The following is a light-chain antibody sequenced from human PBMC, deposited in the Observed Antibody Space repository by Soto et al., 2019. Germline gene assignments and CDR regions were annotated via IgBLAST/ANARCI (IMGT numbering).Light chain of an antibody. CDR1: QSITTW. Sequence: DIQMTQSPSTVSAYVGDSVTITCRASQSITTWLAWYQQRPGKAPKLLIYDVSSLQSGVPSRFSGSGSGTEFTLTISSLQPDDFATYYCQQSYSTPPITFGQGTRL. V-gene: IGKV1-5*01. CDR3: QQSYSTPPIT. CDR2: DVS. J-gene: IGKJ5*01.